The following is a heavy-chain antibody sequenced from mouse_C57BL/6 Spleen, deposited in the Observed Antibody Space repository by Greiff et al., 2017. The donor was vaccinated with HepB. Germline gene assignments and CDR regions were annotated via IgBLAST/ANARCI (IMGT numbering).Heavy chain of an antibody. D-gene: IGHD1-1*01. V-gene: IGHV7-3*01. Sequence: VQLKESGGGLVQPGGSLSLSCAASGFTFTDYYMSWVRQPPGKALEWLGFIRNKANGYTTEYSASVKGRFTISRDNSQSILYLQMNALRAEDSATYYCARYYYGREYYFDYWGQGTTLTVSS. J-gene: IGHJ2*01. CDR1: GFTFTDYY. CDR3: ARYYYGREYYFDY. CDR2: IRNKANGYTT.